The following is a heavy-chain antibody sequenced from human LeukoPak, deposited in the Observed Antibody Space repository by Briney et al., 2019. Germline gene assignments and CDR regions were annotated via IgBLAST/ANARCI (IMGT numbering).Heavy chain of an antibody. J-gene: IGHJ4*02. CDR3: AKDVGKWESLHFFDY. V-gene: IGHV3-23*01. Sequence: GGSLRLSCLTSGFTFSTNAMSWVRQAPGKGLEWISGISGSGASTYYADTVTGRFTISRDNSRNTLYLQMNSLRGDDTAVYYCAKDVGKWESLHFFDYWGQGTLVTVSS. CDR1: GFTFSTNA. CDR2: ISGSGAST. D-gene: IGHD1-26*01.